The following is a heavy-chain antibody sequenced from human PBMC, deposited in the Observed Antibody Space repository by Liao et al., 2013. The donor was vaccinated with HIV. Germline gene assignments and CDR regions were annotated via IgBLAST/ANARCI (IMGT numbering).Heavy chain of an antibody. CDR2: IFYSGST. CDR3: ARGQGPMGYFDY. V-gene: IGHV4-39*07. D-gene: IGHD3-16*01. Sequence: QLQLQESGPGLVKPSETLSLTCTVSGGSISSSIYYWGWIRQPPGKGLEWIGSIFYSGSTYYNPSLKSRVTLSVDTSKNQFSLKLSSVTAADTAVYYCARGQGPMGYFDYWGQGTLVTVSS. J-gene: IGHJ4*02. CDR1: GGSISSSIYY.